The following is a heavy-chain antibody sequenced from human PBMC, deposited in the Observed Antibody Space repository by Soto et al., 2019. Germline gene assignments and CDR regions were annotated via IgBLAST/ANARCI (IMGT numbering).Heavy chain of an antibody. Sequence: ASVKVSCKTSGYTFTSYGISWVRQAPGQGPEWMGWISAYYGKTDYAQKLQGRVTMTTDTSTSTAYMELRTLRSDDTAVYYRARGSSYNSGWYFDFWGQGALVTVSS. CDR1: GYTFTSYG. CDR2: ISAYYGKT. D-gene: IGHD6-19*01. J-gene: IGHJ4*02. V-gene: IGHV1-18*01. CDR3: ARGSSYNSGWYFDF.